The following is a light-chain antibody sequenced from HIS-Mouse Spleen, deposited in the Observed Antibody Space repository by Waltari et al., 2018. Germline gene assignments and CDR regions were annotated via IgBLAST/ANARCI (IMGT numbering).Light chain of an antibody. Sequence: AIRMTQPPSSFSAPTGHRVTITCRASQGISSYLAWYQQKPGKAPKLLIYAASTLQSGVPSRFSGSGSGTDFTLTISCLQSEDFATYYCQQYYSYPPWTFGQGTKVEIK. V-gene: IGKV1-8*01. CDR3: QQYYSYPPWT. CDR2: AAS. CDR1: QGISSY. J-gene: IGKJ1*01.